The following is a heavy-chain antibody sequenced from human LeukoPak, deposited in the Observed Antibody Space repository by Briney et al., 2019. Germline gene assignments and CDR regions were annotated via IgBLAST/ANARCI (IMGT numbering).Heavy chain of an antibody. D-gene: IGHD6-19*01. Sequence: GGSLRLSCAASGFTFSSYAMHWVRQAPGKGLGWVAVISYDGSNKYYADSVKGRFTISRDNSKNTLYLQMNSLRAEDTAVYYCARGQWLTLYYYYGMDVWGQGTTVTVSS. CDR2: ISYDGSNK. V-gene: IGHV3-30-3*01. J-gene: IGHJ6*02. CDR3: ARGQWLTLYYYYGMDV. CDR1: GFTFSSYA.